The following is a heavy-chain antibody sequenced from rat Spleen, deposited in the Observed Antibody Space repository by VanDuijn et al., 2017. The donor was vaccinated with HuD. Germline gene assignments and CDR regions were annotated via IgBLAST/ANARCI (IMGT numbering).Heavy chain of an antibody. CDR3: TREGDF. CDR1: GFSLTSYN. V-gene: IGHV2-63*01. Sequence: QVQLKESGPGLVQPSQTLSLTCTVAGFSLTSYNVHWIRQSPGKGLKWMGRMKYNGDTYYNSVLKSRLSISRDTSKSQVFLKMNSLQTEDTAIYYCTREGDFWGPGTMVTVSS. CDR2: MKYNGDT. J-gene: IGHJ1*01.